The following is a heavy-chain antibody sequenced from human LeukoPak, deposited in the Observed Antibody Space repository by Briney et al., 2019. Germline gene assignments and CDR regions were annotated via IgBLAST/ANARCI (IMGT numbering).Heavy chain of an antibody. CDR3: AREGRIAARDYYYYYYMDV. CDR1: GFTFSSYS. D-gene: IGHD6-13*01. Sequence: GGSLRLSCAASGFTFSSYSMNWVRQAPGKGLEWVSYISSSSSTIYYGDSVKGRFTISRDNGKNSLYLQMNSLRAEDTAVYYCAREGRIAARDYYYYYYMDVWGKGTTVTVSS. V-gene: IGHV3-48*01. J-gene: IGHJ6*03. CDR2: ISSSSSTI.